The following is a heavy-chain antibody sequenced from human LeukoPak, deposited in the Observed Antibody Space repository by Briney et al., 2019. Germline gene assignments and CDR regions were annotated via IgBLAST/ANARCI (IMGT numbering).Heavy chain of an antibody. CDR1: GGSISSGGSY. Sequence: SQTLSLTCTVSGGSISSGGSYWTWIRQQPGKGREWIGYISYSGSTYYNPSHKSRVTISVDTSKNQFTLKLSSVTAAATAVYYCARDGDFWSGYYWFDPWGQGTLVTVSS. CDR3: ARDGDFWSGYYWFDP. V-gene: IGHV4-30-4*08. D-gene: IGHD3-3*01. J-gene: IGHJ5*02. CDR2: ISYSGST.